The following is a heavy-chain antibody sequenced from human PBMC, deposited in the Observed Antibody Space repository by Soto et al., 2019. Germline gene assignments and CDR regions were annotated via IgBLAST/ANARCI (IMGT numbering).Heavy chain of an antibody. J-gene: IGHJ4*02. CDR2: INHSGST. D-gene: IGHD3-22*01. CDR3: ARRRRYYDSSGYYYFDY. V-gene: IGHV4-34*01. Sequence: SETLSLTCAVYGGSFSGYYWSWIRQPPGKGLEWIGEINHSGSTNYNPSLKSRVTISVDTSKNQFSLKLSPVTAADTAVYYCARRRRYYDSSGYYYFDYWGQGTLVTVSS. CDR1: GGSFSGYY.